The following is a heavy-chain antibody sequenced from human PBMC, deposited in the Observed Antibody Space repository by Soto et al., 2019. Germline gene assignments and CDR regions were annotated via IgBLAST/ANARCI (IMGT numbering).Heavy chain of an antibody. J-gene: IGHJ6*02. Sequence: EVQLSDSGGCLVQPVGSMRLSCVASGFNFSGYDMAWVRQSPGKGPEWVSGTSPASDNTQSADSVNGRFTISRDNSETPQFLQMDSLRAADTAVYYCAKDLHWYGMDVWGQGTTVTVSS. D-gene: IGHD1-1*01. CDR2: TSPASDNT. V-gene: IGHV3-23*01. CDR3: AKDLHWYGMDV. CDR1: GFNFSGYD.